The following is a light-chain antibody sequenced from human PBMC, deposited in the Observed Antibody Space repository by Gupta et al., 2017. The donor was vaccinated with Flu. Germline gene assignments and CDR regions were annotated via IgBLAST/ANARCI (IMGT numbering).Light chain of an antibody. Sequence: SVSGSXXQSXTXXCXXTSSDVGGYNYVSWYQQHPGKAPKLMIYEVSNRPSGVSNRFSGSKSGNTASLTISGLQAEDEADYYCSSYTSSSTLVFGGGTKLTVL. CDR3: SSYTSSSTLV. CDR2: EVS. J-gene: IGLJ3*02. V-gene: IGLV2-14*01. CDR1: SSDVGGYNY.